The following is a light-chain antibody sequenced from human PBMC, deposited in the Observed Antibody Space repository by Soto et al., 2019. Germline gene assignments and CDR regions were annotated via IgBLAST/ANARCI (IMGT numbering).Light chain of an antibody. V-gene: IGKV1-5*03. CDR1: QSISSW. CDR3: QQYNSYPIT. CDR2: KAS. J-gene: IGKJ5*01. Sequence: DIQMTQSPSTLSASVGDRVTITCRASQSISSWLAWYQQKQGKAPKLLIYKASSLESGVPSRFSGSGSGTEFTLTISSLQPDDVATYYCQQYNSYPITFGQGTRLEIK.